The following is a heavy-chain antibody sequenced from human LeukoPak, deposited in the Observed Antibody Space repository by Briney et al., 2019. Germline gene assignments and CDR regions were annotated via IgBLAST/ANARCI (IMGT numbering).Heavy chain of an antibody. CDR1: GGSISSYY. CDR3: ARVYDSSGSSFDY. J-gene: IGHJ4*02. CDR2: IYYSGST. Sequence: SETLSLTCTVSGGSISSYYWSWIRQPPGKGLEWIGYIYYSGSTYYNPSLKSRVTISVDTSKNQFSLKLSSVTAADTAVYYCARVYDSSGSSFDYWGQGTLVTVSS. V-gene: IGHV4-59*06. D-gene: IGHD3-22*01.